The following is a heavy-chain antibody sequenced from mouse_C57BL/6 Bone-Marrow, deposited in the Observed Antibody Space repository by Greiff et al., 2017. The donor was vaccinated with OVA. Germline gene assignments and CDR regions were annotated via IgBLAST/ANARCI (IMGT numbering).Heavy chain of an antibody. J-gene: IGHJ2*01. CDR2: LHPSDSDT. Sequence: QVQLQQPGAELVKPGASVKVSCKASGYTFTSYWMHWVKQRPGQGLEWIGRLHPSDSDTNYNQKFKGKATLTVDKSSSTAYMQLSSLTSEDSAVYYWAIRAGSSGFDYWGQGTTLTVSS. CDR3: AIRAGSSGFDY. D-gene: IGHD3-2*02. CDR1: GYTFTSYW. V-gene: IGHV1-74*01.